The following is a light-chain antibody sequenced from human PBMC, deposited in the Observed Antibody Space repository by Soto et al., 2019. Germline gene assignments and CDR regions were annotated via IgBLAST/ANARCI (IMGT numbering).Light chain of an antibody. V-gene: IGLV2-14*01. CDR2: DVS. CDR3: SSYTTSNTRQIV. Sequence: QSALTQPASVSGSPGQAITISCTGTSSDVGGYTYVSWYQQHPGKAPKFIIYDVSNRPSGVSNRFSGSKSGNTASLTISGLQAEDEADYYCSSYTTSNTRQIVFGTGTKLTVI. J-gene: IGLJ1*01. CDR1: SSDVGGYTY.